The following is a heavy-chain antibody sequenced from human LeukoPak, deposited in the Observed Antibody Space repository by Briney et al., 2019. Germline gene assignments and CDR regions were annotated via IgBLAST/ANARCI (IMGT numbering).Heavy chain of an antibody. CDR1: GFTFSSYA. J-gene: IGHJ6*03. V-gene: IGHV3-7*03. CDR2: IKQDGSEK. Sequence: GGSLRLSCAASGFTFSSYAMHWVRQAPGKGLEWVANIKQDGSEKYYVDSVKGRFTISRDNAKNSLFLQMNSLRAEDTAVYYCARVLRYCSGGNCYSGGLGYMDVWGKGTTVTISS. CDR3: ARVLRYCSGGNCYSGGLGYMDV. D-gene: IGHD2-15*01.